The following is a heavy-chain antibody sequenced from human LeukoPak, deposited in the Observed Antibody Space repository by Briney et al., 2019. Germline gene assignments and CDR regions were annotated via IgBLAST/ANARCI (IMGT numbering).Heavy chain of an antibody. CDR2: INPNSGGT. Sequence: ASVKVSCKASEYTFTGYYMHWVRQAPGQGLEWMGWINPNSGGTNYAQKFQGRVTMTRDTSISTAYMELRRLTYDDTAVYYCARGPLEYCSGGSCYSGRNWLDPWGQGTRVTASP. J-gene: IGHJ5*02. CDR3: ARGPLEYCSGGSCYSGRNWLDP. D-gene: IGHD2-15*01. V-gene: IGHV1-2*02. CDR1: EYTFTGYY.